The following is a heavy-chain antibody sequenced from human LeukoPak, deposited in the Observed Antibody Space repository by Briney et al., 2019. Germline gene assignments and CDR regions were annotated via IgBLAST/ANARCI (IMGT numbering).Heavy chain of an antibody. CDR2: IKQDGSEK. V-gene: IGHV3-7*01. CDR1: GFTFSSYW. CDR3: ARERIDIVGATTAAFDI. J-gene: IGHJ3*02. D-gene: IGHD1-26*01. Sequence: PGGSLRLSCAASGFTFSSYWMRWVRQAPGKGLEWVANIKQDGSEKYYVDSVKGRFTISRDNAKNSLYLQMNSLRAEDTAVYYCARERIDIVGATTAAFDIWGQGTMVTVSS.